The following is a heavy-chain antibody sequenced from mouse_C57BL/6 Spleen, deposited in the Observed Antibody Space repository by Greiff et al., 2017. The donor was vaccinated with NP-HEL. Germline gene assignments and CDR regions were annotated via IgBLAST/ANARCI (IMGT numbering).Heavy chain of an antibody. V-gene: IGHV1-15*01. J-gene: IGHJ4*01. Sequence: QVQLKESGAELVRPGASVTLSCKASGYTFTDYEMHWVKQTPVHGLEWIGAIDPETGGTAYNQKFKGKAILTADKSSSTAYMELRSLTSEDSAVYYCTRLHGYYEGAMDYWGQGTSVTVSS. CDR2: IDPETGGT. D-gene: IGHD2-3*01. CDR3: TRLHGYYEGAMDY. CDR1: GYTFTDYE.